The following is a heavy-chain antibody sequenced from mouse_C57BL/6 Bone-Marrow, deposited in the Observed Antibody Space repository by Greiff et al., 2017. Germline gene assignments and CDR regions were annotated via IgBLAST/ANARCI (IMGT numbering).Heavy chain of an antibody. CDR2: IDPTRGGT. V-gene: IGHV1-72*01. D-gene: IGHD1-1*01. CDR3: ALTTLDV. J-gene: IGHJ1*03. CDR1: GYTFTSYW. Sequence: QVQLQQPGAELVKPGASVKLSCKASGYTFTSYWMHWVKQRHGRGLEWIGRIDPTRGGTKYNEKFKSKATLTVDKPSSTAYMQLSSLTSEYSAVYYGALTTLDVWGTGTTVTVSS.